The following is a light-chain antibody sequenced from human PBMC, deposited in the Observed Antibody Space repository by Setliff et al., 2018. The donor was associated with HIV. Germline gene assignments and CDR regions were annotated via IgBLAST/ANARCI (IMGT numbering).Light chain of an antibody. CDR2: DVN. V-gene: IGLV2-14*03. CDR1: SSDVGGYDF. CDR3: SSYTSYNSFLI. J-gene: IGLJ2*01. Sequence: QSVLTQPASVSGSPGQSITISCTGTSSDVGGYDFVSWYQLHPGMALQLMIYDVNKRSSGVSNRFSGSKSGDTASLTISGLQAEDEADYFCSSYTSYNSFLIFGGGTKVTVL.